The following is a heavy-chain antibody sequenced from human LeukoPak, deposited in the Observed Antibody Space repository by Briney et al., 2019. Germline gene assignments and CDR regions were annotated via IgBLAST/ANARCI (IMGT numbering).Heavy chain of an antibody. V-gene: IGHV3-7*01. Sequence: QAGGSLRLSCAASGFTLSSYWMSWVRQAPGKGLEWVANIKQDGSAKDYVDSVKGRFTISRDNSKNTLYLQMNSLRAEDTAVYYCARALALRYFDWLLGSWGQGTLVTVSS. CDR1: GFTLSSYW. J-gene: IGHJ4*02. CDR3: ARALALRYFDWLLGS. D-gene: IGHD3-9*01. CDR2: IKQDGSAK.